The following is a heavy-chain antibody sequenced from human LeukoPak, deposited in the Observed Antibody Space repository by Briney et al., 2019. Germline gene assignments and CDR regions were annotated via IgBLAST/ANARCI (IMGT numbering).Heavy chain of an antibody. CDR2: ISYDGSNK. CDR1: GFTFSSYA. V-gene: IGHV3-30*04. CDR3: AIGIAAAGRFDY. Sequence: GRSLRLSCAASGFTFSSYAMHWVRQAPGKGLEWVAVISYDGSNKYYADSVKGRFTIPRDHSKNTLYLQMNSLRAEDTAVYYCAIGIAAAGRFDYWGQGTLVTVSS. D-gene: IGHD6-13*01. J-gene: IGHJ4*02.